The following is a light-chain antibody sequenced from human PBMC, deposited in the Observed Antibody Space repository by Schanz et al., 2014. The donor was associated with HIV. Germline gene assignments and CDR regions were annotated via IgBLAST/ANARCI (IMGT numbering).Light chain of an antibody. V-gene: IGLV2-11*01. J-gene: IGLJ3*02. CDR1: RSDIGGYDY. CDR2: DVS. Sequence: QSALTQPRSVSGSPGQSVTISCTGTRSDIGGYDYVSWYQQHPGKAPKLVIYDVSKRPSGVPDRFSGSKSGNTASLTISGLQAEDEADYYCSSYTRADTWVFGGGTKLTVL. CDR3: SSYTRADTWV.